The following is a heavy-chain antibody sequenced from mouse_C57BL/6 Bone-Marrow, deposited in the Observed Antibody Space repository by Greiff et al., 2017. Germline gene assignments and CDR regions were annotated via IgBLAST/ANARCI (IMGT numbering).Heavy chain of an antibody. V-gene: IGHV8-12*01. D-gene: IGHD4-1*01. CDR1: GFSLSTSGMG. J-gene: IGHJ1*03. CDR3: ARRRLGSYWYFDV. CDR2: IYWADDK. Sequence: QVTLKESGPGILQSSQTLSLTCSFSGFSLSTSGMGVSWIRQPSGKGLEWLALIYWADDKRYNPSLKSRPTISKDTSRNQVFLKITSVDTAATATDYCARRRLGSYWYFDVWGTGTTVTVSS.